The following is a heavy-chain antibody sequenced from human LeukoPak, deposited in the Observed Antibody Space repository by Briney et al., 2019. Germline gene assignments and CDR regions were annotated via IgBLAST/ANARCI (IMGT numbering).Heavy chain of an antibody. J-gene: IGHJ3*02. V-gene: IGHV1-2*02. CDR3: ARGSSQATSSSLKRGAFDI. D-gene: IGHD6-13*01. CDR1: GYTFTGYY. Sequence: GASVKVSCKASGYTFTGYYMHWVRQAPGQGLEWMGWINPNSGGTNYAQKFQGRVTMTRDTSISTAYMELSRLRSDDTAVYSCARGSSQATSSSLKRGAFDIWGQGTMVTVSS. CDR2: INPNSGGT.